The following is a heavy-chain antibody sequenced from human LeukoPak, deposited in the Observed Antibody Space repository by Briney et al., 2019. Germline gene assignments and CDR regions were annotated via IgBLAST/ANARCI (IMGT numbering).Heavy chain of an antibody. CDR3: AAGVYYDSSGPWFDP. CDR1: GFTFTSSA. V-gene: IGHV1-58*02. Sequence: SVKVSCKVSGFTFTSSAMQWVPQARGQRFEWIGWIAVRSGNTNYAQKFQERVTITRDMSTSTAYMELSSLRSEDTAVYYCAAGVYYDSSGPWFDPWGQGTLVTVSS. CDR2: IAVRSGNT. D-gene: IGHD3-22*01. J-gene: IGHJ5*02.